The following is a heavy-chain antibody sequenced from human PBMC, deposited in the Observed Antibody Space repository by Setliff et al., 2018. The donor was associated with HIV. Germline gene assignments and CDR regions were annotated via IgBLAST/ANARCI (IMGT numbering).Heavy chain of an antibody. CDR1: GFSFSNSA. J-gene: IGHJ4*02. CDR3: TTQASSSNSV. V-gene: IGHV3-73*01. CDR2: IRTKANSYAT. D-gene: IGHD2-2*01. Sequence: PGGSLRLSCAASGFSFSNSAMHWVRQASGKGLEWVGRIRTKANSYATTYAASVKGRFTISRDDSKNTAYLQMNSLKTEDTAVYYCTTQASSSNSVWGQGTLVTVSS.